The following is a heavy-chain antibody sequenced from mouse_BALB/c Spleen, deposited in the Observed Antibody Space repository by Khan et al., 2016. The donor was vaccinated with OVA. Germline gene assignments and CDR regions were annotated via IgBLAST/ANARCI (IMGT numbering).Heavy chain of an antibody. CDR3: DRYYGNYGWYFDV. V-gene: IGHV2-9*02. CDR2: IWTGGST. D-gene: IGHD2-1*01. CDR1: GFSLTSYG. J-gene: IGHJ1*01. Sequence: VQLQESGPGLVAPSQSLSITCTVSGFSLTSYGVHWVRQPPGQGLEWLGVIWTGGSTNYYSAIMSRLSISTDNSKSQVFLQMNSLQTDDTAMYYCDRYYGNYGWYFDVWGAGTTVTVSS.